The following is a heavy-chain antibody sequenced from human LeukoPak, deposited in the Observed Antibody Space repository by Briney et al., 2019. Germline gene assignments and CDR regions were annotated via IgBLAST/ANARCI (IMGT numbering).Heavy chain of an antibody. D-gene: IGHD2-15*01. J-gene: IGHJ4*02. CDR2: ISTYNGNT. CDR1: GFTFTRSG. V-gene: IGHV1-18*01. Sequence: ASVRVSCKTSGFTFTRSGIGWVRQAPGQGLEWMGWISTYNGNTAYAEKFQGRVTMTRDTSTSTVYMDLRSLRSDDTAVYYCARVPTRTPLFDYWGQGTLVSVSS. CDR3: ARVPTRTPLFDY.